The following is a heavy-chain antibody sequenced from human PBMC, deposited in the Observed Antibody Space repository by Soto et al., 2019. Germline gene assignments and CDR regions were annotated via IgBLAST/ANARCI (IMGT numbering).Heavy chain of an antibody. J-gene: IGHJ5*02. CDR2: INHSGST. V-gene: IGHV4-34*01. CDR1: GGSFSGYY. D-gene: IGHD3-10*01. CDR3: ARGASGPYGSGSCEA. Sequence: SETLSLTCAVYGGSFSGYYWSWIRQPPGKGLEWIGEINHSGSTNYNPSLKSRVTISVDTSKNQFSLKLSSVTAADTAVYYCARGASGPYGSGSCEAWGQGTLVTVSS.